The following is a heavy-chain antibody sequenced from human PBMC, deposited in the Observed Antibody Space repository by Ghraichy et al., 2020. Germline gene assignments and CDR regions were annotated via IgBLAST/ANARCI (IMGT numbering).Heavy chain of an antibody. CDR2: DYYNGMA. CDR3: SRLIDY. J-gene: IGHJ4*02. CDR1: GDSISGSYHY. Sequence: SETLSLTCSVSGDSISGSYHYWGWIRQPPGRGLEWIAGDYYNGMAYYDSPLESRATISVDTSKNQFSLILSSVTAADTAVYYCSRLIDYWGPGILVTVSS. V-gene: IGHV4-39*01.